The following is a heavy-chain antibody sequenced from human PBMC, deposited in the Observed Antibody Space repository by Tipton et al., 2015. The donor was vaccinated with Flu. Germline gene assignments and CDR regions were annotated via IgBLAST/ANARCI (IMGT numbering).Heavy chain of an antibody. Sequence: TLSLTCSVSGYFIGSGYYWGWIRQPPGKGLEWIGNIYHTGNTYYNPSLKSRVTISVDTSKNQFSLRLSSVTAADTAIYYCASSPLGGTFDIWGQGTTVTVSS. V-gene: IGHV4-38-2*01. CDR3: ASSPLGGTFDI. J-gene: IGHJ3*02. CDR2: IYHTGNT. CDR1: GYFIGSGYY. D-gene: IGHD3-10*01.